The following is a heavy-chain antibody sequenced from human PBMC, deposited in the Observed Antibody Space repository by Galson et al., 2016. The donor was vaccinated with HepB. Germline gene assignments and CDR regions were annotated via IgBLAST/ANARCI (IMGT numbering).Heavy chain of an antibody. D-gene: IGHD6-6*01. CDR2: ISYDGNYK. V-gene: IGHV3-30*18. CDR1: GFTFGSYG. CDR3: AKSGISSSYQYMDV. J-gene: IGHJ6*03. Sequence: SLRLSCAASGFTFGSYGMHWVRQAPGKGLEWVAVISYDGNYKYYADAVKGRFTISRDDSKNTVFLQMNSLRAEDTAVYYCAKSGISSSYQYMDVWGKGTTVSVSS.